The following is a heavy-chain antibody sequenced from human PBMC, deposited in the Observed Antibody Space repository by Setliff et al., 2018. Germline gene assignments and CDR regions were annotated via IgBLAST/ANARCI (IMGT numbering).Heavy chain of an antibody. J-gene: IGHJ6*03. CDR3: AREQWLDPPGYYYMDV. D-gene: IGHD6-19*01. V-gene: IGHV4-4*07. CDR2: IYSSGST. Sequence: SETLSLTCTVSGGSISSYYWSWIRQPAGKGLEWIGYIYSSGSTNYNPSLKSRVTMSIDTSKNQFSLKLNSVTAADMAVYYCAREQWLDPPGYYYMDVWAKGTTVTVSS. CDR1: GGSISSYY.